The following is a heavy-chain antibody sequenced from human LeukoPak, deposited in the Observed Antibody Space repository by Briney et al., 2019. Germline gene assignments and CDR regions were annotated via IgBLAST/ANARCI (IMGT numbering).Heavy chain of an antibody. D-gene: IGHD2-15*01. CDR1: EFTFSSYA. CDR3: AKSQINGYCSGGSCSIFDY. V-gene: IGHV3-23*01. CDR2: ITGSGGNT. J-gene: IGHJ4*02. Sequence: PGGSLRLSCAASEFTFSSYAMSWVRQAPGKGLEWVSAITGSGGNTYYADSVKGRFTISRDNSKNTLYLQMSSLRAEDTAIYYCAKSQINGYCSGGSCSIFDYWGQGTLVTVSS.